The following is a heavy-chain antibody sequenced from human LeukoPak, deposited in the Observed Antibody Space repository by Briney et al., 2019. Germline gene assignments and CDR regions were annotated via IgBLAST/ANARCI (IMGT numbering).Heavy chain of an antibody. CDR3: ARGDSATTTFDF. Sequence: GGSLRLSCRASGFSVDSVFMNWVRQPPGKGLEWVSFIMPGGHIDYTDSVKGRFIISRDSFKNTLSLQMNSLRVDDSAVYYCARGDSATTTFDFWGQGTLVTVS. V-gene: IGHV3-66*01. CDR2: IMPGGHI. J-gene: IGHJ4*02. D-gene: IGHD4-17*01. CDR1: GFSVDSVF.